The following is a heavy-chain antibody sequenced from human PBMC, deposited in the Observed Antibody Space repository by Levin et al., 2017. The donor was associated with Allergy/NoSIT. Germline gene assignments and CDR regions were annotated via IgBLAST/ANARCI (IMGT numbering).Heavy chain of an antibody. CDR3: TRDPTGVAY. D-gene: IGHD1-1*01. J-gene: IGHJ4*02. CDR1: GFTFDEYA. CDR2: IRSKAFGGTA. V-gene: IGHV3-49*03. Sequence: GGSLRLSCTTSGFTFDEYAMSWFRQAPGKGLEWVGFIRSKAFGGTANYAASVQGRFIISRDDSRSIAYLQMSSLRTEDTAVYYCTRDPTGVAYWGQGTPVTVSS.